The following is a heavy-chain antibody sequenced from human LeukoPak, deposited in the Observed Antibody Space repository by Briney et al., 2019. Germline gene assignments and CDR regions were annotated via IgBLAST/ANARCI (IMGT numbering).Heavy chain of an antibody. CDR1: GGSFSGYY. CDR3: SRGTDAYKCGNS. D-gene: IGHD5-24*01. V-gene: IGHV4-34*01. Sequence: PSETLSLTCAVYGGSFSGYYWTWIRQPPGMGLEWIGEIHYSGRINYNPSLKSRVTISADTSNNHFSLKMNSVTAADTAVYYCSRGTDAYKCGNSWGQGTLVTVSS. CDR2: IHYSGRI. J-gene: IGHJ4*02.